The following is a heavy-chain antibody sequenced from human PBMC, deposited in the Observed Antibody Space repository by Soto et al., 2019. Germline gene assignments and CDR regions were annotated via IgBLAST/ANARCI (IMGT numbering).Heavy chain of an antibody. CDR1: GGSISSYY. D-gene: IGHD6-13*01. CDR2: IYYSGST. CDR3: ARAGSSSWYPGNYSGMDV. J-gene: IGHJ6*02. Sequence: SETLSLTCTVSGGSISSYYWSWIRQLPGKGPEWIGYIYYSGSTNYNPSLKSRVTISVDTSKNQFSLKLSSVTAADTAVYYCARAGSSSWYPGNYSGMDVWGQGTTVTVSS. V-gene: IGHV4-59*01.